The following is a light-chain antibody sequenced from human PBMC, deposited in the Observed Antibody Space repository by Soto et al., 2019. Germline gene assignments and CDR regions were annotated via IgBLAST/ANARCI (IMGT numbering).Light chain of an antibody. CDR1: QRVSSH. J-gene: IGKJ1*01. CDR2: AAS. V-gene: IGKV3-15*01. CDR3: HQYNNWPWT. Sequence: ETVVTQSPVTLSVSPGDTATLSCRASQRVSSHLAWYQQKPGQAPRLLIYAASTRATGIPVRFSGSRSETEFTLTIRSLQSEDFALYYCHQYNNWPWTFGQGTKVDIK.